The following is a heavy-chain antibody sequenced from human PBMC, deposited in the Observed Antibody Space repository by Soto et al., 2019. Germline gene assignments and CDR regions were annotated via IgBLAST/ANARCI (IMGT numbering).Heavy chain of an antibody. Sequence: PSETLSLTCTLSGGSISCGDYYWNWIRQPPGKGLEWIGYIYYSGSTNYNPSLKSRVTISVDTSKNQFSLKLSSVTAADTAVYYCASSDTSRGSENYYYYGMDVWGQGTTVTVSS. CDR1: GGSISCGDYY. D-gene: IGHD3-10*01. CDR3: ASSDTSRGSENYYYYGMDV. V-gene: IGHV4-61*08. J-gene: IGHJ6*02. CDR2: IYYSGST.